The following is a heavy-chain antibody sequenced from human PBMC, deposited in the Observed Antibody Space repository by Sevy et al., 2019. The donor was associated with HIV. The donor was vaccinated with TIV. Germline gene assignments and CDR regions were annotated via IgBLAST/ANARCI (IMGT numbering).Heavy chain of an antibody. Sequence: GGSLRLSCAVSGFSFDSYGMTWVRQAPGKGLEWVSAISGSGTRTYYADSVKGRFSISRDNSKNPLDLQMNSLRAEDTAIYYWAKGGGGHYDPDEIAYYFYYYNMDVWGKGTTVTVSS. V-gene: IGHV3-23*01. CDR1: GFSFDSYG. CDR3: AKGGGGHYDPDEIAYYFYYYNMDV. J-gene: IGHJ6*03. CDR2: ISGSGTRT. D-gene: IGHD3-22*01.